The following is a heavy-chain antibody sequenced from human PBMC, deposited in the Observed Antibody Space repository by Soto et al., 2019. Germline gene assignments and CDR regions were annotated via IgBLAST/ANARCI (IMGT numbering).Heavy chain of an antibody. CDR3: ATEHPNNWNHEFDP. V-gene: IGHV1-24*01. CDR2: FDPEDGET. D-gene: IGHD1-20*01. CDR1: GYTLTELS. J-gene: IGHJ5*02. Sequence: RASVKVSCKVSGYTLTELSMHWVRQAPGKGLEWMGGFDPEDGETIYAQKFQGRVTMTEDTSTDTAYMELSSLRSEDTAVYYCATEHPNNWNHEFDPWGQGTLVTVSS.